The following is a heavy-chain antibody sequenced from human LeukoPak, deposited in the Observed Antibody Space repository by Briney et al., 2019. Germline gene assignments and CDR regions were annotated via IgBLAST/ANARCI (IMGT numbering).Heavy chain of an antibody. J-gene: IGHJ4*02. CDR1: GGSISSYY. CDR3: ARAVAARRYFDY. V-gene: IGHV4-59*01. Sequence: PSETLSLTCTVSGGSISSYYWSWIRQPPGKGLEWIGYIYYSGSTNYNPSLKSRVTISVDTSKNQFTLKLSSVTAADTAVYYCARAVAARRYFDYWGQGTLVTVSS. D-gene: IGHD6-19*01. CDR2: IYYSGST.